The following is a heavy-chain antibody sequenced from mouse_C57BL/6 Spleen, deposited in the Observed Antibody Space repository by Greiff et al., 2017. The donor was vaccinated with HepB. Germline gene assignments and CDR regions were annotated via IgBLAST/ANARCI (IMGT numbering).Heavy chain of an antibody. CDR1: GYSFTSYY. J-gene: IGHJ4*01. CDR2: IYPGSGNT. Sequence: VMLVESGPELVKPGASVKISCKASGYSFTSYYIHWVKQRPGQGLEWIGWIYPGSGNTKYNEKFKGKATLTADTSSSTAYMQLSSLTSEDSAVYYCAREGFITTVVADAMDYWGQGTSVTVSS. V-gene: IGHV1-66*01. D-gene: IGHD1-1*01. CDR3: AREGFITTVVADAMDY.